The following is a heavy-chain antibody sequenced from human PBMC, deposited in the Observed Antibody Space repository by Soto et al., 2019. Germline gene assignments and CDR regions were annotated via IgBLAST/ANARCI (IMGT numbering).Heavy chain of an antibody. CDR2: MNPNSGNT. D-gene: IGHD4-17*01. CDR1: GYTFTSYD. V-gene: IGHV1-8*01. J-gene: IGHJ4*02. Sequence: QVQLVQSGAEVKKPGASVKLSCKASGYTFTSYDITWVRQATGQGLEWMGWMNPNSGNTGCAQKFQGRVTMTRNTSISTAYMELSSLRSEDTAVYDCAREDYGGRPGYWGQGTLVTVSS. CDR3: AREDYGGRPGY.